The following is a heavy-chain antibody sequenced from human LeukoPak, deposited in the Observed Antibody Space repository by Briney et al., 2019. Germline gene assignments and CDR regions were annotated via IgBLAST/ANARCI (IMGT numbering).Heavy chain of an antibody. CDR2: MSFDGSNT. V-gene: IGHV3-30*03. CDR1: GFTFSGYG. CDR3: ARAVGATHFDY. Sequence: GGSLRLSCAASGFTFSGYGMHWVRQAPGKGLEWVAVMSFDGSNTHYADSVRGRFTVSRDNSKNTLYLQMNSLRAEDTAVYYCARAVGATHFDYWGQGILVTVSS. J-gene: IGHJ4*02. D-gene: IGHD1-26*01.